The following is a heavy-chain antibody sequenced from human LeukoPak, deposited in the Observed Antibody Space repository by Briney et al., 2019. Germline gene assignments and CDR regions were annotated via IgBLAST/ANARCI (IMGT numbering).Heavy chain of an antibody. CDR3: ASGYYGTRTLAFDY. D-gene: IGHD4-17*01. J-gene: IGHJ4*02. Sequence: SETLSLTCTVSGGSISSYYWSWIRQPPGKGLEWIGYIYYSGSTNYNPSLKSRVTISVDTSKNQFSLKLSSVTASDTAVYYCASGYYGTRTLAFDYWGQGTRVTVSS. V-gene: IGHV4-59*01. CDR2: IYYSGST. CDR1: GGSISSYY.